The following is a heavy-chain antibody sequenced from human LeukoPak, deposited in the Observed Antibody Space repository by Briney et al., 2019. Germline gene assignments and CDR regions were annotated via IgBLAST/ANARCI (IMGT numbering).Heavy chain of an antibody. CDR1: GGSISSYY. Sequence: SETLSLTCAVSGGSISSYYWSWIRQPPGKGLEWIGYIYYSGSTNYNPSLKSRVTISVDTSKNQFSLKLSSVTAADTAVYFCARTTEGGYTYDYFYYYYMDVWGKGTTVTISS. CDR3: ARTTEGGYTYDYFYYYYMDV. D-gene: IGHD5-18*01. V-gene: IGHV4-59*01. CDR2: IYYSGST. J-gene: IGHJ6*03.